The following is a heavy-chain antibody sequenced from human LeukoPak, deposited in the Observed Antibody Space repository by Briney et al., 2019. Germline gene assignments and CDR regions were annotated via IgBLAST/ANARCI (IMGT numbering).Heavy chain of an antibody. J-gene: IGHJ3*02. CDR3: ARALYYYDSSGTRGAFDI. D-gene: IGHD3-22*01. CDR2: ISAYNGNT. CDR1: GYTFTSYG. V-gene: IGHV1-18*01. Sequence: ASVKVSCKASGYTFTSYGISWVRQAPGQGLEWMGWISAYNGNTNYAQKLQGRVTMTTDTSTSTAYMELRSLRSDDTAVYYCARALYYYDSSGTRGAFDIWGQGTMVTVSS.